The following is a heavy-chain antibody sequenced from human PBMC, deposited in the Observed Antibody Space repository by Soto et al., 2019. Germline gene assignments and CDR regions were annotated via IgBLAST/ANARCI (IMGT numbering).Heavy chain of an antibody. CDR1: GFTFNDYA. CDR3: AKLRLATYDFWGGCDS. D-gene: IGHD3-3*01. V-gene: IGHV3-30*18. CDR2: ISYDESNK. J-gene: IGHJ4*02. Sequence: QVQLVESGGGVVQPGRSLKLSCLASGFTFNDYAMHWVRQAPGKGLEWVALISYDESNKDYADSVKGRFTISRDNSKNALYLQINILRSEDTAVYYCAKLRLATYDFWGGCDSWGQGTLVTVSS.